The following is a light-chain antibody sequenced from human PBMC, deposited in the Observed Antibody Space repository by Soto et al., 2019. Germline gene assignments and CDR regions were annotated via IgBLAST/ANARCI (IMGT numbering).Light chain of an antibody. J-gene: IGKJ4*01. Sequence: DIVMTQSPDSLAVSLGERATINCKSSQSVLYSSDNKTYLAWYQQRPGQRPKLLIHWASTRASGVPDRFSGSGSGTDFTLTISSLQAEDVAVYYCQQYYGTPLTFGGGTKVEIK. CDR1: QSVLYSSDNKTY. CDR3: QQYYGTPLT. V-gene: IGKV4-1*01. CDR2: WAS.